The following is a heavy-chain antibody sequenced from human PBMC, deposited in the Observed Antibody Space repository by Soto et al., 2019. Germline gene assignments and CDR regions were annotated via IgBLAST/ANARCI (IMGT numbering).Heavy chain of an antibody. Sequence: SVKVSCKASGGTFSSYASSWVRQAPGQGLERMGGIIPIFGTANYAQKFQGRVTMTRDTSISTAYMELSRLRSDDTAVYYCARGGGGYCISTSCSTGYFDYWGQGTLVTVSS. CDR2: IIPIFGTA. J-gene: IGHJ4*02. CDR3: ARGGGGYCISTSCSTGYFDY. D-gene: IGHD2-2*03. CDR1: GGTFSSYA. V-gene: IGHV1-69*05.